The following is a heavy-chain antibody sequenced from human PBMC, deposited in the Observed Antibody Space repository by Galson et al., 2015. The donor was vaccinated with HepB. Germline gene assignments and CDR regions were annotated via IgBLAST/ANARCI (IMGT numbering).Heavy chain of an antibody. CDR2: INEDGSQK. CDR3: ARFAMIPDH. V-gene: IGHV3-7*01. Sequence: SLRLSCAASGLTFSNYWMTWVRQAPGKGLEWVANINEDGSQKSYGDSVKGRFTISRDNGKNSLYLQMNGLRVEDTAVYYCARFAMIPDHWGQGTLVTVSS. CDR1: GLTFSNYW. J-gene: IGHJ4*02. D-gene: IGHD3-16*01.